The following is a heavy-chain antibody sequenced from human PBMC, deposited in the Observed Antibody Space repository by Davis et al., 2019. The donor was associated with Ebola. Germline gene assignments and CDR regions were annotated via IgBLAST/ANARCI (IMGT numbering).Heavy chain of an antibody. CDR1: GVSVSSNSAA. Sequence: LRLSCAISGVSVSSNSAARNWFSQSPSRGLEWLGRAYYRSKWYNDYAVSVKSRITINPDTSKNQFSLQLNSVTPEDTAVYYCARIQLWTYYFDYWGQGTLVTVSS. J-gene: IGHJ4*02. CDR3: ARIQLWTYYFDY. D-gene: IGHD5-18*01. CDR2: AYYRSKWYN. V-gene: IGHV6-1*01.